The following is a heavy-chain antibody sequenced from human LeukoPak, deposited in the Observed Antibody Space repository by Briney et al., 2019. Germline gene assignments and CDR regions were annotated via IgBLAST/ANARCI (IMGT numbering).Heavy chain of an antibody. J-gene: IGHJ6*02. CDR2: ISWKSGTI. CDR1: GFTFDDYA. D-gene: IGHD4-17*01. Sequence: GRSLRLSCAASGFTFDDYAMHWVRQAPGKGLEWVSGISWKSGTIGYADSVKGRFTISRDNAKNSLYLQMNSLRADDMALYYCAKSATVTTGYYQYYNMDVWGQGTTVTVSS. CDR3: AKSATVTTGYYQYYNMDV. V-gene: IGHV3-9*03.